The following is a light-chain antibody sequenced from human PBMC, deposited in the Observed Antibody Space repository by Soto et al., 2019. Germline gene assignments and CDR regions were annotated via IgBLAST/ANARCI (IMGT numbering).Light chain of an antibody. CDR1: QSVSSK. CDR3: QQFRNWPWT. Sequence: EIVMTQSPATLSVSPGERATLSCRASQSVSSKLAWFQQKPGQAPSLLIYGVSTRATGVPVRFSGSGSGTEFTLTINSLQSEDFAVYYCQQFRNWPWTFGQGTKV. CDR2: GVS. V-gene: IGKV3-15*01. J-gene: IGKJ1*01.